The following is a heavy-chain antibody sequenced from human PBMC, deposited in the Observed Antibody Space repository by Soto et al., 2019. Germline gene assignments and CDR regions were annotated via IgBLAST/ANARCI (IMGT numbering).Heavy chain of an antibody. Sequence: TSLDVSCNASGFPFTSHDLNWVRHATGQGLEWMGWMNPNSGNTGYAQKFQGRVTMTRNTSISTAYMELSSLRSEDTAVYYCASPARNCDFWSGYSFDIWGQGTMVTVSS. V-gene: IGHV1-8*01. CDR2: MNPNSGNT. D-gene: IGHD3-3*01. CDR3: ASPARNCDFWSGYSFDI. J-gene: IGHJ3*02. CDR1: GFPFTSHD.